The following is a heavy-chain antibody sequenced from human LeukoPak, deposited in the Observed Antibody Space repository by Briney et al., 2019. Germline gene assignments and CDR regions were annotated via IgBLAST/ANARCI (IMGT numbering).Heavy chain of an antibody. J-gene: IGHJ2*01. CDR2: IIPIFGTA. V-gene: IGHV1-69*13. CDR1: GGTFSSYA. CDR3: ARDRGIAVAGYFDL. Sequence: SVKVSCKASGGTFSSYAISWVRQAPGQGLEWMGGIIPIFGTANYAQKFQGRVTITADESTSTAYMELSSLRSEDTAVYYCARDRGIAVAGYFDLWGRGTLVTVSS. D-gene: IGHD6-19*01.